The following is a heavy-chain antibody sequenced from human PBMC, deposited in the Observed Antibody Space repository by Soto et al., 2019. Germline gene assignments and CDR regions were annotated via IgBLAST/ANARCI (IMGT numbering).Heavy chain of an antibody. Sequence: GESLKISCKGSGYNFANYWIDWVRQMPGQGLEWMGIIYPGDSDNTYSPSFQGQVTISVDTSKNQFSLKLSSVTAADTAVYYCARDCTNGVCEGPGSFDPWGQGTLVTVSS. CDR1: GYNFANYW. J-gene: IGHJ5*02. CDR2: IYPGDSDN. V-gene: IGHV5-51*01. CDR3: ARDCTNGVCEGPGSFDP. D-gene: IGHD2-8*01.